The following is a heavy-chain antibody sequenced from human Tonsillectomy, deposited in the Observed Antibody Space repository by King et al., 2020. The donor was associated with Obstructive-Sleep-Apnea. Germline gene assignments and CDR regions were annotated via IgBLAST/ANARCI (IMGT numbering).Heavy chain of an antibody. V-gene: IGHV3-30*02. CDR2: IRYDGRNK. J-gene: IGHJ5*02. CDR3: AKDGNDYCSSTSCYGWFDP. D-gene: IGHD2-2*01. Sequence: VQLVESGGGVVQPGRSLRLSCAASGFTFSSYGMHWVRQAPGKGLEWVAFIRYDGRNKYYADSVKGRFTISRDNSKNTRYLQMNSLSAEETAVDYCAKDGNDYCSSTSCYGWFDPWGQGTLVTVSS. CDR1: GFTFSSYG.